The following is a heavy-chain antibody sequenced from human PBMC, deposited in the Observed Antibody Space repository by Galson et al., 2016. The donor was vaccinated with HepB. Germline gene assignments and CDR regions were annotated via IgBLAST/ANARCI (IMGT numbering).Heavy chain of an antibody. D-gene: IGHD4-17*01. CDR2: INQDGIEK. Sequence: SLRLSCAASGFTFSSYWMTWVRQAPGKGLEWVANINQDGIEKYYAGSVEGRFTISRDNAKKSLYLQMDSLRAEDTAVYYCARSGEPSWGQGTLVTVSS. CDR1: GFTFSSYW. CDR3: ARSGEPS. V-gene: IGHV3-7*01. J-gene: IGHJ5*02.